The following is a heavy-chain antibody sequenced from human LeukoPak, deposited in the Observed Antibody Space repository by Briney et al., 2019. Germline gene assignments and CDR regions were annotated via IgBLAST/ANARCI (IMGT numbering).Heavy chain of an antibody. CDR3: ARLTAVVTFDY. V-gene: IGHV5-51*01. CDR1: GYSFTSNW. D-gene: IGHD4-23*01. CDR2: IYPSDSDT. Sequence: HRESLKISCKGSGYSFTSNWIGWVRQMPGKGLEWMGVIYPSDSDTRYSPSFQGQVTISADKSISTAYLQWRSLKVSDSAMYYCARLTAVVTFDYWGQGTLVTVSS. J-gene: IGHJ4*02.